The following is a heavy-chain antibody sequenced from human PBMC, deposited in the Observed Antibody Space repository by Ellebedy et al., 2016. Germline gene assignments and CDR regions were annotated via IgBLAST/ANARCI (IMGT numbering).Heavy chain of an antibody. CDR2: ISAYNGNT. CDR1: GYTFTSYG. J-gene: IGHJ6*02. CDR3: ARDIVVLPPATPRGLAYYYGMDV. Sequence: ASVKVSCKASGYTFTSYGISWVRQAPGQGLEWMGWISAYNGNTNYAQKLQGRVTMTTDTSTSTAYMELRSLRSDDTAVYYCARDIVVLPPATPRGLAYYYGMDVWGQGTTVTVSS. D-gene: IGHD2-2*01. V-gene: IGHV1-18*01.